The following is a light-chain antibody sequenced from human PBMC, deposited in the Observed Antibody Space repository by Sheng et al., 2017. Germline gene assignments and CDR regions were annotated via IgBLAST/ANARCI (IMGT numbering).Light chain of an antibody. CDR1: QSVNSDY. CDR3: QQYYTTNMYT. J-gene: IGKJ2*01. Sequence: EIVLTQSPGTLSLSPGERATLSCRASQSVNSDYLAWYQHKPGQAPRLLIYGASTRATGIPDRFSGRGSGTDFTLTITRLEPEDFATYYCQQYYTTNMYTFGQGTKLEIK. CDR2: GAS. V-gene: IGKV3-20*01.